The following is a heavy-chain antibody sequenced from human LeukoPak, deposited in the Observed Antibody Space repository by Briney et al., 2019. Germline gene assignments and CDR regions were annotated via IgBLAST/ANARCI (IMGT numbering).Heavy chain of an antibody. D-gene: IGHD6-13*01. CDR1: GFTFSSYS. J-gene: IGHJ4*02. Sequence: GGSLRLSCAASGFTFSSYSMNWVRQAPGKGLEWVSSISSSSYIYYADSVKGRFTISRDNAKNSLYLQMNSLRAEDTAVYYCARDIPSRIAAAGTFDYWGQGTLVTVSS. V-gene: IGHV3-21*01. CDR3: ARDIPSRIAAAGTFDY. CDR2: ISSSSYI.